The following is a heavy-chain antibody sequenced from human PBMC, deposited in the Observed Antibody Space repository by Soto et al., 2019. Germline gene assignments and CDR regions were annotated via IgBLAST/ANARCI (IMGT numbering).Heavy chain of an antibody. J-gene: IGHJ4*02. Sequence: QVQLVQSGAEVKKPGASVKVSCQASGYTFSTYGISWVRQAPGQGLEWMGWISGHGVNSNYAQRLQGRVTVTTDTSTCTADLELRNLRSDDTAVYYCSRSGFYGSGSRPYVFDSWGQGTMVT. CDR2: ISGHGVNS. V-gene: IGHV1-18*01. D-gene: IGHD3-10*01. CDR1: GYTFSTYG. CDR3: SRSGFYGSGSRPYVFDS.